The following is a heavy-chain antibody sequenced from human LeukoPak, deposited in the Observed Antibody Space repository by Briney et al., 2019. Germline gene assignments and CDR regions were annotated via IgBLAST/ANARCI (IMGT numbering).Heavy chain of an antibody. V-gene: IGHV4-34*01. D-gene: IGHD3-22*01. J-gene: IGHJ4*02. CDR3: ARDYYDSSGYYSYFDY. Sequence: SETLSLTCAVYGGSFSGYYWSWIRQPPGKGLEWIGEINHSGSTNYNPSLKSRVTISVDTSKNQFSLKLSSVTAADTAVYYCARDYYDSSGYYSYFDYWGQGTLVTDSS. CDR1: GGSFSGYY. CDR2: INHSGST.